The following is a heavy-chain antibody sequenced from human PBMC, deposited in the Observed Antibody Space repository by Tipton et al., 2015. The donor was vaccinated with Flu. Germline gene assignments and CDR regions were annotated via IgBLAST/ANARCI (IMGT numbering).Heavy chain of an antibody. J-gene: IGHJ3*02. D-gene: IGHD6-6*01. CDR3: AREVIAARPLGAFDI. Sequence: TLSLTCTVSGGSISSSSYYWGWIRQPPGKGLEWIGSIYYSGSTYYNPSLKSRVTISVDTSKNQFSLKLSSVTAADTAVYYCAREVIAARPLGAFDIWGQGTIVTVSS. V-gene: IGHV4-39*01. CDR1: GGSISSSSYY. CDR2: IYYSGST.